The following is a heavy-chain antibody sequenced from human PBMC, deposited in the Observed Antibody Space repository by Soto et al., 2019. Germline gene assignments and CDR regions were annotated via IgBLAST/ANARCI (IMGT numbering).Heavy chain of an antibody. CDR2: IYYSGST. J-gene: IGHJ6*02. D-gene: IGHD6-13*01. CDR1: GGSISSSSYY. V-gene: IGHV4-39*01. Sequence: SETLSLTCTVSGGSISSSSYYWGWIRQPPGKGLEWIGSIYYSGSTYYSPSLKSRVTISVDTSKNQFSLKLSSVTAADTAVYYCARWAAAGTKRGAYYYYGMDVWGQGTTVTVSS. CDR3: ARWAAAGTKRGAYYYYGMDV.